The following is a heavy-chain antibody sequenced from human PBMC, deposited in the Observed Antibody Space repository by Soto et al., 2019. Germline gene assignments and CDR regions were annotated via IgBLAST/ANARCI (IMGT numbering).Heavy chain of an antibody. CDR2: IKFDGITA. J-gene: IGHJ6*02. CDR1: GFTFTAYW. CDR3: ARGIRNYYGADV. V-gene: IGHV3-74*01. Sequence: GGSLRLSCVASGFTFTAYWMHWVRQAPGQGLVWVSRIKFDGITASYADSVNGRFTISRDNAKSTVYLQMDSLRAEDTGMYYCARGIRNYYGADVWGQGTTVTVSS. D-gene: IGHD2-21*01.